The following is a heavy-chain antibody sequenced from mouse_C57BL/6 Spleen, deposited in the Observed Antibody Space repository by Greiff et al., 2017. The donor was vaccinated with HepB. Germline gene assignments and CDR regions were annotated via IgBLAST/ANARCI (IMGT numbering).Heavy chain of an antibody. Sequence: QVHVKQPGTELVKPGASVKLSCKASGYTFTSYWMHWVKQRPGQGLEWIGNINPSNGGTNYNEKFKSKATLTVDKSSSTAYMQLSSLTSEDSAVYYCARGYYGSSPFDYWGQGTTLTVSS. CDR3: ARGYYGSSPFDY. D-gene: IGHD1-1*01. V-gene: IGHV1-53*01. CDR2: INPSNGGT. CDR1: GYTFTSYW. J-gene: IGHJ2*01.